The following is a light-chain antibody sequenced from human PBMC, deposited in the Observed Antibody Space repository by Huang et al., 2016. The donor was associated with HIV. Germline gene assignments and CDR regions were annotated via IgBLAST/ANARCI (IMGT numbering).Light chain of an antibody. J-gene: IGKJ4*01. Sequence: DIQMTQSPSSLSASVGDRVTITCRASQGVSTSFNWYQQKPGKAPKLLIYAAYSLQSGVPSRVSGRGSGTDFTLTISTLQPEDFATYYCQQSYSMPLTFGGGTKVEMK. V-gene: IGKV1-39*01. CDR3: QQSYSMPLT. CDR1: QGVSTS. CDR2: AAY.